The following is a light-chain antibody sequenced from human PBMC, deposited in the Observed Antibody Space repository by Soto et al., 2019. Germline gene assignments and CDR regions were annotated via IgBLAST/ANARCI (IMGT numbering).Light chain of an antibody. CDR3: CSYTATNTLV. Sequence: QSALTQPASVSGSPGQSIAISCTGTSNDVGGYNYVSWYQQHPGKAPKVIISEVSNRPSGVSNRFSGSKASNTASLTISGLQAEDEADYYCCSYTATNTLVFGGGTKLTVL. CDR2: EVS. CDR1: SNDVGGYNY. J-gene: IGLJ3*02. V-gene: IGLV2-14*01.